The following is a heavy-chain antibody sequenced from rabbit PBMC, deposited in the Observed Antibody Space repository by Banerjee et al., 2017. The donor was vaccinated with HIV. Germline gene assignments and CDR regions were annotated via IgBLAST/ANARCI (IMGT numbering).Heavy chain of an antibody. V-gene: IGHV1S40*01. J-gene: IGHJ4*01. CDR1: GFSFSSTYF. CDR3: ARVSDDYGDYSL. Sequence: QQLEESGGDLVKPGASLTLTCTASGFSFSSTYFMCWVRQAPGKGLEWIACIYAGSSGSTYYASWAKGRFTISLDNAQNTVFLQMTSLTAADTATYFCARVSDDYGDYSLWGQGTLVTDS. CDR2: IYAGSSGST. D-gene: IGHD2-1*01.